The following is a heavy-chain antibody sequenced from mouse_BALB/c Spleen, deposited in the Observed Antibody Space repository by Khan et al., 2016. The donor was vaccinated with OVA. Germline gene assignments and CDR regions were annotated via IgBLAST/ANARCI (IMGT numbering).Heavy chain of an antibody. CDR2: IYPFNDDT. Sequence: EVQLKQSGPDLVKPGASVRMSCKASGYTFTSYVMHWLMQKPGQGLEWIGYIYPFNDDTKYNEKFKGKATLTPDTSFSTAYMELSSLTSEDSAVYYCAKNYRYDEYFDYWGQGTTLTVSS. D-gene: IGHD2-14*01. CDR1: GYTFTSYV. V-gene: IGHV1S136*01. J-gene: IGHJ2*01. CDR3: AKNYRYDEYFDY.